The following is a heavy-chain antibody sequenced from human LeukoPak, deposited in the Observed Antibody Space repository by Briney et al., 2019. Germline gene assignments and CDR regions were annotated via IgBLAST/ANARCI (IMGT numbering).Heavy chain of an antibody. J-gene: IGHJ4*02. CDR1: GYTFTSYG. Sequence: ASVKVSCKASGYTFTSYGISWVRQAPGQGLEWMGWISAYNGNTNYAQKLQGRVTITADESTSTAYMELSSLRSEDTAVYYCASAKSRGGGYYFDYWGQGTLVTVSS. CDR2: ISAYNGNT. V-gene: IGHV1-18*01. D-gene: IGHD5-12*01. CDR3: ASAKSRGGGYYFDY.